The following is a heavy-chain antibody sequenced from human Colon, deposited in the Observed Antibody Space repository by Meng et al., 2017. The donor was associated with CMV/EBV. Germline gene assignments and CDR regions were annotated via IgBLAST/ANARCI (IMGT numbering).Heavy chain of an antibody. CDR2: IRFDGSDK. Sequence: EVQVREFGGGLVQPGGSLSFACAASGFIFSQYWMNWVRQAPGKGLEWVANIRFDGSDKYYVDSVKGRFTISRDNARNSLFLQMNSLRVEDTAVYYCGRGDPDFWGQGTLVTVSS. CDR1: GFIFSQYW. J-gene: IGHJ4*02. V-gene: IGHV3-7*01. CDR3: GRGDPDF. D-gene: IGHD2/OR15-2a*01.